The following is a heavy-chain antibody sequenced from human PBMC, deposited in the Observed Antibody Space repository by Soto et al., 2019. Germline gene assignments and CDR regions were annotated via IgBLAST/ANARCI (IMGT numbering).Heavy chain of an antibody. CDR2: ISSSSSYI. V-gene: IGHV3-21*01. CDR1: GLPLSGYS. D-gene: IGHD3-3*01. J-gene: IGHJ3*02. Sequence: GGSLSLSCAASGLPLSGYSMNWAPQPPGKGLEWVSSISSSSSYIYYADSVKGRFTISRDNAKNSLYLQMNSLRAKDTAVYYCARDGYYDFWSGWFDFDIWGQGTMVTVSS. CDR3: ARDGYYDFWSGWFDFDI.